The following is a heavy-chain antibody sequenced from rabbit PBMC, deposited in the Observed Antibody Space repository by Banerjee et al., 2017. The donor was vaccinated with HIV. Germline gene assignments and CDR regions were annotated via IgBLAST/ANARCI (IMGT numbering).Heavy chain of an antibody. J-gene: IGHJ4*01. V-gene: IGHV1S45*01. Sequence: QEQLEESGGDLVKPEGSLTLTCTASGFSFSNKYVMCWVRQAPGKGLEWIGYIDPVFGGTYYATWVNGRFTISSHNAQNTLYLQLNSLTVADTATYFCARSYAGKAISSLNLWGPGTLVTVS. D-gene: IGHD4-2*01. CDR2: IDPVFGGT. CDR1: GFSFSNKYV. CDR3: ARSYAGKAISSLNL.